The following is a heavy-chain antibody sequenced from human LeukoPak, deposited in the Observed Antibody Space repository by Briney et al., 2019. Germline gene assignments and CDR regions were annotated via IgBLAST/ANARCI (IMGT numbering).Heavy chain of an antibody. CDR2: IIPILGIA. Sequence: GASVKVSCKASGGTFSSYAISWVRQAPGQGLEWMGRIIPILGIANYAQKFQGRVTMTRNTSISTAYMELSSLRSEDTAVYYCARVVGGSSWYGLLYYYYGMDVWGQGTTVTVSS. CDR1: GGTFSSYA. CDR3: ARVVGGSSWYGLLYYYYGMDV. J-gene: IGHJ6*02. V-gene: IGHV1-69*04. D-gene: IGHD6-13*01.